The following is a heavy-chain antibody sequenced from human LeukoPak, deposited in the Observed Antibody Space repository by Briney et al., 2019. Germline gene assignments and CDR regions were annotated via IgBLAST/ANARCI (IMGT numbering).Heavy chain of an antibody. CDR2: IKHDGSEK. CDR3: AREGHSSGSLGDY. Sequence: GGSLRLSCAASGFTFSRHWMTWVRQAPGKGLEWVANIKHDGSEKNYVDSVKGRFTISRDNAKNSLYLQMNSLRAEDTAMYFCAREGHSSGSLGDYWGQGIPVTVSS. D-gene: IGHD6-19*01. V-gene: IGHV3-7*03. CDR1: GFTFSRHW. J-gene: IGHJ4*02.